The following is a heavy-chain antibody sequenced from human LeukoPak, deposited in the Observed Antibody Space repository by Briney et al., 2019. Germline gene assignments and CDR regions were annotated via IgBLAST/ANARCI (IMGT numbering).Heavy chain of an antibody. Sequence: HWASVKVSCKASGYTFTSYYMHWVRQAPGQGLEWMGIINPSGGSTSYAQKFQGRVTMTRDTSTSTVYMELSSLRSEDTAVYYCARDHNRGVGATTVVFDYWGQGTLVTVSS. V-gene: IGHV1-46*01. CDR1: GYTFTSYY. CDR3: ARDHNRGVGATTVVFDY. CDR2: INPSGGST. D-gene: IGHD1-26*01. J-gene: IGHJ4*02.